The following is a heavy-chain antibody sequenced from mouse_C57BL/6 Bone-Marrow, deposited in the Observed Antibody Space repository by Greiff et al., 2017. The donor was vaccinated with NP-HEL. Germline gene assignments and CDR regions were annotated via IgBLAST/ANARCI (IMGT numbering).Heavy chain of an antibody. D-gene: IGHD2-5*01. J-gene: IGHJ2*01. CDR1: GFTFSSYA. CDR2: ISSGGDYI. Sequence: EVKLVESGEGLVKPGGSLKLSCAASGFTFSSYAMSWVRQTPEKRLEWVAYISSGGDYIYYADTVKGRFTISRDNDRNTLYLQMSSLKSEDTAMYYCTRVENYSNYDSLDYWGQGTTLTVSS. V-gene: IGHV5-9-1*02. CDR3: TRVENYSNYDSLDY.